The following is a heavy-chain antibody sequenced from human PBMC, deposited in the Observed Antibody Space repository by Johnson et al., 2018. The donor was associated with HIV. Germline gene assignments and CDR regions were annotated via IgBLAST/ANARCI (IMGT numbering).Heavy chain of an antibody. J-gene: IGHJ3*02. Sequence: QVQLVESGGGVVQPGRSLRLSCAASGFIFNNYGMHWVRQAPGKGLEWVAVISYDGSNKYYADSVKGRFTISRDNSKNTLYLQMNSLRAEDTAVYYCAKGGEYSSSWSAFDIWGQGTMVTVSS. D-gene: IGHD6-6*01. V-gene: IGHV3-30*18. CDR2: ISYDGSNK. CDR1: GFIFNNYG. CDR3: AKGGEYSSSWSAFDI.